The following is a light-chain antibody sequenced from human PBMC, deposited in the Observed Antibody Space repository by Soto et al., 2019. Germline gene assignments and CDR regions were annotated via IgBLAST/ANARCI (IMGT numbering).Light chain of an antibody. CDR2: DAS. Sequence: DIQMTQSPSTLSASVGDRVTITCRASQSISNWLAWDHQKPGKAPKLLIYDASTLETGVPSRFSGSGSGTEFTLTITSLQPDDFATYYCQQYSSYLYSFGQGTKLEIK. CDR3: QQYSSYLYS. CDR1: QSISNW. V-gene: IGKV1-5*01. J-gene: IGKJ2*01.